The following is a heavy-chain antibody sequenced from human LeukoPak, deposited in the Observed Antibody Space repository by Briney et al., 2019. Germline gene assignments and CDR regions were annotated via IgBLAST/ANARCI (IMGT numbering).Heavy chain of an antibody. CDR1: GYRFTSYW. CDR2: IDPSESYT. CDR3: ARPHDSRFDY. D-gene: IGHD3-3*01. J-gene: IGHJ4*02. V-gene: IGHV5-10-1*01. Sequence: ESLRTFLKGSGYRFTSYWITLGRQMPGKGLEWMGRIDPSESYTNYSPAFQGHVTISADKSISTAYLQWSRLKASATAMYYCARPHDSRFDYWGQGTLVTVSS.